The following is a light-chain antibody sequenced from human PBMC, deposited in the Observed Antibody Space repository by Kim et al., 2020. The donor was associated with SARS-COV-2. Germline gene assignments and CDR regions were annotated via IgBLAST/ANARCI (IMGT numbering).Light chain of an antibody. V-gene: IGKV1-5*01. CDR3: QQYHSFPST. CDR1: QNINQW. J-gene: IGKJ2*01. CDR2: AAS. Sequence: DIQMTQSPSTLSASVRDRVTISCRASQNINQWLAWYQQKPEKAPKLLMYAASTLHSGVPLRFSGSGSETDFSLTIDNLQPDDFGTYYCQQYHSFPSTFGQGTKLEI.